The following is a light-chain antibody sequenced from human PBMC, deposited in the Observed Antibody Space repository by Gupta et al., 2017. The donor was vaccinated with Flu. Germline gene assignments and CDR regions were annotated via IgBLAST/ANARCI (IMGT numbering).Light chain of an antibody. CDR1: RHVSRSC. CDR2: AAS. V-gene: IGKV3-20*01. Sequence: LSPGGSTATTSCPGRHVSRSCLAWYQQKPGKAPKLLIYAASSGQTGVPDRFSGSGSGTXFTLTIXSLQPEDFAMYYCQQDDISPLTFGXGTKLDIK. CDR3: QQDDISPLT. J-gene: IGKJ2*01.